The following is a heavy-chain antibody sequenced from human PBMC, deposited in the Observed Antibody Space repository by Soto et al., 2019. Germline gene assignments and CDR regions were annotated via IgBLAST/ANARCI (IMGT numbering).Heavy chain of an antibody. D-gene: IGHD5-18*01. CDR1: GGSISSNC. J-gene: IGHJ4*02. V-gene: IGHV4-59*01. Sequence: PPETLSLTCTVSGGSISSNCWSWIRQPPGKGPEWIGDIYNTGSTNYNPSLKSRVTMAVNTAKNQISLKLGSVTAADTARYYCARDSGYAFDSWGQGTLVTVSS. CDR2: IYNTGST. CDR3: ARDSGYAFDS.